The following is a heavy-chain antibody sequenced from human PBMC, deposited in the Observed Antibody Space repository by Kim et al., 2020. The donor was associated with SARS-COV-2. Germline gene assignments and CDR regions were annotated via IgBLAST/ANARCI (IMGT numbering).Heavy chain of an antibody. D-gene: IGHD2-2*02. CDR3: ARDGGYCSSTSCYSDYYYYYYMDV. CDR1: GGTFSSYA. V-gene: IGHV1-69*04. CDR2: IIPILGIA. J-gene: IGHJ6*03. Sequence: SVKVSCKASGGTFSSYAISWVRQAPGQGLEWMGRIIPILGIANYAQKFQGRVTITADKSTSTAYMELSSLRSEDTAGYYCARDGGYCSSTSCYSDYYYYYYMDVWGKGTTVTVSS.